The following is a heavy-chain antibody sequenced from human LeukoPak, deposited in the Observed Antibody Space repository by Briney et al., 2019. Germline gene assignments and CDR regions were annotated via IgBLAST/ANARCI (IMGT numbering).Heavy chain of an antibody. J-gene: IGHJ4*02. CDR2: VSYDGSSK. CDR3: ARWAGGHQLVFLFDY. Sequence: PGTSLRLSCAASGFTFNNYAIHWVRQAPGKGLEWVAVVSYDGSSKYYADSVKGRFTISRDSSTSAPYLQMNSLTTEDTAVYYCARWAGGHQLVFLFDYWDQGTLVTVSS. D-gene: IGHD2-21*02. V-gene: IGHV3-30-3*01. CDR1: GFTFNNYA.